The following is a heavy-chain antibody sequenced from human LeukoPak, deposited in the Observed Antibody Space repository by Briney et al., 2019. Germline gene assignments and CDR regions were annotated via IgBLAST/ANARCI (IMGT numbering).Heavy chain of an antibody. J-gene: IGHJ4*02. CDR2: ISGSGGST. V-gene: IGHV3-23*01. CDR1: GFTFSSYA. CDR3: AKAVAGTRDY. D-gene: IGHD6-19*01. Sequence: PGGSLILFCAASGFTFSSYAMSWVRQAPGKGREWVSAISGSGGSTYYADSVKGRFTISRDNSKNTLYLQMNSLRAEDTAVYYCAKAVAGTRDYWGQGTLVTVSS.